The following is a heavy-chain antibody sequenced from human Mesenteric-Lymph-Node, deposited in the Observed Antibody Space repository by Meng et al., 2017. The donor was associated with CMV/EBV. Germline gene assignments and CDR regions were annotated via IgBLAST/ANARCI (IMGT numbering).Heavy chain of an antibody. CDR2: IDPSDSYI. D-gene: IGHD2-2*01. CDR3: ARMGSSTSYFDY. J-gene: IGHJ4*02. Sequence: CKGSGYSFTTYWISWVRQMPGKGLEWMGRIDPSDSYINYSPSFQGHVTISADKSTSTAYLQWSNLKASDTAMYYCARMGSSTSYFDYWGQGTLVTVSS. CDR1: GYSFTTYW. V-gene: IGHV5-10-1*01.